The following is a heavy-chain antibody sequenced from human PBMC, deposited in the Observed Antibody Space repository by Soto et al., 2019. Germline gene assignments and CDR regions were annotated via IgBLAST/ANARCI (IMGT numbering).Heavy chain of an antibody. J-gene: IGHJ5*02. CDR2: IYYSGST. V-gene: IGHV4-59*01. D-gene: IGHD6-19*01. Sequence: SETLSLTCTVSGASISNYYWGWIRQPPGKGLEWIGYIYYSGSTNYNPSLKSRVTISVDTSKNQFSLKLSSVTAADTAVYYCARSQWLVPGGDWFDPWGQGTLVTVSS. CDR3: ARSQWLVPGGDWFDP. CDR1: GASISNYY.